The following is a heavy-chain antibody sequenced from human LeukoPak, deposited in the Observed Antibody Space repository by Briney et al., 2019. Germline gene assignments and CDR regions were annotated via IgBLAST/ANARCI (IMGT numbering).Heavy chain of an antibody. CDR1: GFTFSSYA. Sequence: GGSLRLSCAASGFTFSSYAMSWVRQAPGKGLEWVSSISSSSSYIYYADSVKGRFTISRDNAKNSLYLQMNSLRAEDTAVYYCARDFWSGYYDISWFDPWGRGTLVTVSS. V-gene: IGHV3-21*01. D-gene: IGHD3-3*01. CDR3: ARDFWSGYYDISWFDP. CDR2: ISSSSSYI. J-gene: IGHJ5*02.